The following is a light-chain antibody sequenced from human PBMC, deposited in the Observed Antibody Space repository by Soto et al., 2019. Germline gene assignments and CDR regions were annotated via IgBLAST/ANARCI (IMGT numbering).Light chain of an antibody. CDR1: QSISNH. J-gene: IGKJ5*01. CDR2: AAS. Sequence: DIQMTQSPSSLSASVEDRVIITCRASQSISNHLNWYQQKPGKAPKLLIFAASSLQSGVPSRFSGSRSGPDFTLTISSLQPEDFATYYCQQSFNSPPITFGQGTRWRL. CDR3: QQSFNSPPIT. V-gene: IGKV1-39*01.